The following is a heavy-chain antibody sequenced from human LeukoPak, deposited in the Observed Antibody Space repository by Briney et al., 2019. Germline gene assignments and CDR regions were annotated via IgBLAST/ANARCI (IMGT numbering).Heavy chain of an antibody. Sequence: SETLSLTCAVYGGSCSGYYWSWIRPPPGKGLEWIGVINHSGSTNYNPSLKSRVTISVDTAKNQFSLKLSSVTAADTAVYYCARGPNLLRYFDWLLKYWGQGTLVTVSS. CDR2: INHSGST. D-gene: IGHD3-9*01. CDR1: GGSCSGYY. J-gene: IGHJ4*02. V-gene: IGHV4-34*01. CDR3: ARGPNLLRYFDWLLKY.